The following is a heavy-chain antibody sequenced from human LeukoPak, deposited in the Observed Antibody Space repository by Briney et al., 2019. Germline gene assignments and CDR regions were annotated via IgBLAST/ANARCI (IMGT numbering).Heavy chain of an antibody. D-gene: IGHD3-9*01. V-gene: IGHV3-23*01. J-gene: IGHJ4*02. Sequence: GGSLRLSCAASGFTFSIYAMSWVRQAPGKGLEWVSAISGSGGSTYYADSVKGRFTISRDNSKHTLYLQMNSLRAEDSAVYYCAKGGGSRGFDWPFDYWGQGTLVTVSS. CDR1: GFTFSIYA. CDR2: ISGSGGST. CDR3: AKGGGSRGFDWPFDY.